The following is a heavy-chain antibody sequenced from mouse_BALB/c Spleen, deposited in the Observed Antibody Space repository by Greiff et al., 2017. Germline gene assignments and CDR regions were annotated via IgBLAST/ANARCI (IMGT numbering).Heavy chain of an antibody. V-gene: IGHV5-6-3*01. D-gene: IGHD2-1*01. CDR1: GFTFSSYG. CDR3: ARVNGKGFDY. CDR2: INSNGGST. J-gene: IGHJ2*01. Sequence: EVKVVESGGGLVQPGGSLKLSCAASGFTFSSYGMSWVRQTPDKRLELVATINSNGGSTYYPDSVKGRFTISRDNAKNTLYLQMSSLKSEDTAMYYCARVNGKGFDYWGQGTTLTVSS.